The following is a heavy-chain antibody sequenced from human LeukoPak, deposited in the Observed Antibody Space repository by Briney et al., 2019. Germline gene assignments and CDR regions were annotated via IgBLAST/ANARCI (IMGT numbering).Heavy chain of an antibody. V-gene: IGHV3-7*01. J-gene: IGHJ6*03. CDR1: GFTFSSYW. D-gene: IGHD6-6*01. CDR2: IKQDGSEK. Sequence: QAGGSLRLSCAASGFTFSSYWMSWVRQAPGKGLEWVANIKQDGSEKYYVDSVKGRFTISRDNAKNSLYLQMNSLRAEDTAVYYCARATYSSSSGSYYYYYMDVWGKGTTVTVSS. CDR3: ARATYSSSSGSYYYYYMDV.